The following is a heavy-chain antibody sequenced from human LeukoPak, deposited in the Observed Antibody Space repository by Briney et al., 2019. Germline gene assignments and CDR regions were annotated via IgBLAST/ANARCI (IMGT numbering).Heavy chain of an antibody. J-gene: IGHJ6*02. V-gene: IGHV3-7*01. CDR2: IKQDGSEK. CDR1: GFTFSSYW. D-gene: IGHD1-26*01. Sequence: SGGSLRLSCAASGFTFSSYWMSWVRQAPGKGLEWVANIKQDGSEKYYVDSVKGRFTISRDNAKNSLYLQMNSLRAEDTAVYYCAREWRGLLYYYYYVMDVWGQGTTVTVSS. CDR3: AREWRGLLYYYYYVMDV.